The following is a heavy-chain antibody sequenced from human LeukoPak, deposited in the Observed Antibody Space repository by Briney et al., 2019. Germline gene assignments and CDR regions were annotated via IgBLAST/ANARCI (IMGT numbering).Heavy chain of an antibody. D-gene: IGHD6-19*01. J-gene: IGHJ4*02. Sequence: KPSETLSLTCTVSGGSISNYYWSWIRQPPGKGLEWIGEINHSGSTNYNPSLKSRVTISVDTSKNQFSLKLSSVTAADTAVYYCARGNLGVSRQWLVNGLRASFDYWGQGTLVTVSS. V-gene: IGHV4-34*01. CDR2: INHSGST. CDR3: ARGNLGVSRQWLVNGLRASFDY. CDR1: GGSISNYY.